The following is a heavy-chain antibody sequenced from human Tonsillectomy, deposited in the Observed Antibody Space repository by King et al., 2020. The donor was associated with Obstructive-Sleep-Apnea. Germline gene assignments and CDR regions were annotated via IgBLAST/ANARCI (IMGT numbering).Heavy chain of an antibody. CDR3: ARGIRRYRDYPHF. V-gene: IGHV3-48*04. CDR1: GFTFSSYT. J-gene: IGHJ4*02. Sequence: VQLVESGGGLVQPGGSLRLSCAASGFTFSSYTMNWVRQAPGKGLEWVSYISSSSSPIYYADSVKGRFTISRDNAENSLFLQMNSLRAEDTAVYYCARGIRRYRDYPHFWGQGTLVTVSS. D-gene: IGHD5-12*01. CDR2: ISSSSSPI.